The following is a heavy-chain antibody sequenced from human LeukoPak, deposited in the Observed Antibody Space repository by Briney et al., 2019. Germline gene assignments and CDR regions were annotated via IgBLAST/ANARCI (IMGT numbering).Heavy chain of an antibody. CDR2: IYYSGST. CDR3: ACLRDGYSNFDY. J-gene: IGHJ4*02. Sequence: SETLSFTCTVSGGSISSYYWSWIRQPPRKGLEWIGYIYYSGSTNYNPSLKSRVTISVDTSKNQSSLKLSSVTAADTAVYYCACLRDGYSNFDYWGQGTLVTVSS. D-gene: IGHD5-24*01. V-gene: IGHV4-59*01. CDR1: GGSISSYY.